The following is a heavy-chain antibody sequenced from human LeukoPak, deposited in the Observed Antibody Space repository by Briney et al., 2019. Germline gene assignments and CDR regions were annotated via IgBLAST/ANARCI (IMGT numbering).Heavy chain of an antibody. CDR1: GFTFSSSW. V-gene: IGHV3-74*01. Sequence: GGPLRLSCAASGFTFSSSWMHWVRQAPGKGLVWVSRINGDESSTSNAGSVKGRFTISRDNAKNTLYLQMDSLRAEDTAVYYCARSTRSAAGMNWGQGTLVTVSS. D-gene: IGHD6-13*01. J-gene: IGHJ4*02. CDR2: INGDESST. CDR3: ARSTRSAAGMN.